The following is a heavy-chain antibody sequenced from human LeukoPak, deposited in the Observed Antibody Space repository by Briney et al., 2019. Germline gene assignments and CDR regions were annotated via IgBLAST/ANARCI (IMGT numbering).Heavy chain of an antibody. V-gene: IGHV3-53*01. J-gene: IGHJ6*03. D-gene: IGHD6-13*01. CDR3: ARVSSSWPYYYYYMDV. CDR1: GFTVSSNY. Sequence: EPGGSLRLSCAASGFTVSSNYMSWVRQAPGKGLEWVSVIYSGGSTYYADSVKGRFTISRDNSKNTLYLQMNSLRAEGTAVYYCARVSSSWPYYYYYMDVWGKGTTVTVSS. CDR2: IYSGGST.